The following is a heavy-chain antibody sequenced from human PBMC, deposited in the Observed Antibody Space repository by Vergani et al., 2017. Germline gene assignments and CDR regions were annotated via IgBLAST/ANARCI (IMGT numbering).Heavy chain of an antibody. D-gene: IGHD6-13*01. CDR3: ARDSRPESSSWSPYYFDY. J-gene: IGHJ4*02. CDR1: GFTFSSYE. Sequence: VQLVESGGGVVKPGRSLRLSCAASGFTFSSYEMNWVRQAPGKGLEWVSYISSSSSSIYYADSVKGRFTISRDNAKNSLYLQMNSLRAEDTAVYYCARDSRPESSSWSPYYFDYWGQGTLVTVSS. V-gene: IGHV3-21*05. CDR2: ISSSSSSI.